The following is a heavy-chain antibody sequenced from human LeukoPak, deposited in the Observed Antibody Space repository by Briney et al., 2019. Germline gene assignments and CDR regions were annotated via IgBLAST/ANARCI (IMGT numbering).Heavy chain of an antibody. D-gene: IGHD3-16*01. Sequence: GGSLRLSCAASGFTFSSYWMNWSRQAPGKGLEWVASINHNGNVNYYVDSVEGRFTISRDNAKNSLYLQMSNLRAEDTAVYFCARGGGLDVWGQGATVTVSS. CDR3: ARGGGLDV. CDR1: GFTFSSYW. J-gene: IGHJ6*02. V-gene: IGHV3-7*03. CDR2: INHNGNVN.